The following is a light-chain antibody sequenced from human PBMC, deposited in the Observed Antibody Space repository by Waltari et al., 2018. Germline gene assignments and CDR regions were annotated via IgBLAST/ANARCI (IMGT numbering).Light chain of an antibody. CDR1: QSVSGY. J-gene: IGKJ1*01. V-gene: IGKV1-5*03. CDR2: KAS. CDR3: QQSKSFSWT. Sequence: SQMTQSPSTLSASVGDRVTISCRARQSVSGYLVWHQQKPGKVPNLLIYKASRLANGVPSRFSGSGSGTEFTLTISSLQPDDTATYYCQQSKSFSWTCGQGTKVELK.